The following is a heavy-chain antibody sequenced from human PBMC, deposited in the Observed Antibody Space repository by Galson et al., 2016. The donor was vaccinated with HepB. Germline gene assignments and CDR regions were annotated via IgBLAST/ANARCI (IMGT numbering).Heavy chain of an antibody. CDR3: AREQPPAYGDFDY. CDR1: GFSVTSNY. J-gene: IGHJ4*02. D-gene: IGHD4-17*01. V-gene: IGHV3-30-3*01. CDR2: ISYDGSNK. Sequence: SLRLSCAVSGFSVTSNYLSWVRQAPGKGLEWVAVISYDGSNKYYADSVKGRFTISRDNSKNTLYLQMNSLRAEDTAVYYCAREQPPAYGDFDYWGQGTLVTVSS.